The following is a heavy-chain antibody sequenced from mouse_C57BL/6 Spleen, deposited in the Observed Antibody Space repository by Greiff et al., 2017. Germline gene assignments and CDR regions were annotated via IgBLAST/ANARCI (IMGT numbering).Heavy chain of an antibody. CDR1: GFNIKNTY. CDR3: AQIYDGSMYYFDY. J-gene: IGHJ2*01. CDR2: IDPANGNT. Sequence: VQLQQSVAELVRPGASVKLSCTASGFNIKNTYMHWVKQRPEQGLEWIGRIDPANGNTKYAPKFQGKATITADTSSNTAYLQLSSLTSEDTAIYYGAQIYDGSMYYFDYWGQGTTLTVSS. V-gene: IGHV14-3*01. D-gene: IGHD2-3*01.